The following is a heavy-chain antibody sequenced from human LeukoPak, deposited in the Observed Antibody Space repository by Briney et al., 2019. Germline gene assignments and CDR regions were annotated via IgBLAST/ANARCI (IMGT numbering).Heavy chain of an antibody. D-gene: IGHD6-19*01. CDR2: ISNSGTT. CDR3: ASALYSSGWHHYFDY. Sequence: QSGGSLRLSCAASGFAVSSNHMTWVRQAPGKGLEWVSVISNSGTTYYPDSVKGRLTISRDNSKNTLYLQMNSLRAEDTAVYYCASALYSSGWHHYFDYWGQGTLVTVSS. J-gene: IGHJ4*02. CDR1: GFAVSSNH. V-gene: IGHV3-66*01.